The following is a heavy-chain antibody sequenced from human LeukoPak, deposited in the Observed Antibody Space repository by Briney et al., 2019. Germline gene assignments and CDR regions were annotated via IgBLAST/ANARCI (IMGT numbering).Heavy chain of an antibody. CDR2: IWYDGSNK. CDR1: GFTFSSYA. V-gene: IGHV3-33*08. Sequence: PGGSLRLSCAASGFTFSSYAMSWVRQAPGKGLEWVAVIWYDGSNKYYADSVRGRFTISRDNSKNTLYLQMNSLRAEDTAVYYCARETQPDIAAPGGYYYYGMDVWGQGTTVTVSS. J-gene: IGHJ6*02. D-gene: IGHD6-6*01. CDR3: ARETQPDIAAPGGYYYYGMDV.